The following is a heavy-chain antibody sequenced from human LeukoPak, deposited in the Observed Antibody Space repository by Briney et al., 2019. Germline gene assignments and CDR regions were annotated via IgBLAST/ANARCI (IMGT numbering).Heavy chain of an antibody. V-gene: IGHV4-59*12. CDR3: ARINHGSGSYREYLFDY. J-gene: IGHJ4*02. D-gene: IGHD3-10*01. Sequence: PSETLSLTCTVSGGSISSYYWSWIRQPPGKGLEWIGYIYYSGSTNYNPSLKSRVTISVDTSKNQFSLKLSSVTAADTAVYYCARINHGSGSYREYLFDYWGQGTLVTVSS. CDR1: GGSISSYY. CDR2: IYYSGST.